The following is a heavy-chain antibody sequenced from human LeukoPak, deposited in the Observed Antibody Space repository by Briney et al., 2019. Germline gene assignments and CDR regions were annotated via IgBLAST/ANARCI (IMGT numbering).Heavy chain of an antibody. CDR3: AKGSSNSRPYYFDY. D-gene: IGHD2-2*01. Sequence: GGSLRLSCAASGFTFSSYVMSWVRQAPGKGLEWVSGISDDGGSTYYADSVKGRFTISRDNSKNTLYLQMNSLRVEDTAVYYCAKGSSNSRPYYFDYWGQGTLVTVSS. J-gene: IGHJ4*02. V-gene: IGHV3-23*01. CDR1: GFTFSSYV. CDR2: ISDDGGST.